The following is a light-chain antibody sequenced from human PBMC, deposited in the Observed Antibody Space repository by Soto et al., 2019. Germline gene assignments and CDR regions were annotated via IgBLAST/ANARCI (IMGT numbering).Light chain of an antibody. CDR3: QQFHNWPRT. CDR1: QSMGSN. CDR2: GAS. Sequence: IMITQSRSSMSVSPGERGTLSCRASQSMGSNVAWYQQKPGQAPRLLIYGASTRAAGIPARFSGSGSGTEFTLTITSLQSEDFAVYYCQQFHNWPRTFGQGTKVDIK. J-gene: IGKJ1*01. V-gene: IGKV3-15*01.